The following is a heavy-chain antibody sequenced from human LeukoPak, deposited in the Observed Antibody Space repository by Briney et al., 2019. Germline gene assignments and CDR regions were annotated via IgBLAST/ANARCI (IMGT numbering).Heavy chain of an antibody. Sequence: PSETLSLTYTVSGGSISSSSYYWGWIRQPPGKGLEWIGTIYYSGSTYYNPSLKSRVTISVDTSKNQFSLKLSSVTAADTAVYYCARQFGHGDWSPFDYWGQGTLVTVSS. CDR1: GGSISSSSYY. V-gene: IGHV4-39*01. J-gene: IGHJ4*02. D-gene: IGHD4-17*01. CDR3: ARQFGHGDWSPFDY. CDR2: IYYSGST.